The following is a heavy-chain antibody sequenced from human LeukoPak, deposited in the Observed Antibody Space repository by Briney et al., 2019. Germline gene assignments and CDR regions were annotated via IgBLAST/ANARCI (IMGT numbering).Heavy chain of an antibody. V-gene: IGHV3-7*01. Sequence: PGGSLRLSCAASGFTFSSYWMSWVRQAPGKGLEWVANIKQDGSEKYYVDSVKGRFTISRDNAKNSLYLQMNSLRAEDTAVYYCARDLIHYDYGDPGPFDYWGQGTLVTASS. CDR2: IKQDGSEK. D-gene: IGHD4-17*01. CDR3: ARDLIHYDYGDPGPFDY. J-gene: IGHJ4*02. CDR1: GFTFSSYW.